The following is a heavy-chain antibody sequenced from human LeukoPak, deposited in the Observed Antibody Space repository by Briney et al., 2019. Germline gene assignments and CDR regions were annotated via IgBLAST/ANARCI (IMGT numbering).Heavy chain of an antibody. V-gene: IGHV3-21*01. CDR3: ARTSITMIVVAPSFDY. Sequence: GGSLRLSCAASGFTFSSYSMNWVRQAPGKGLEWVSSISSSSCYIYYADSVKGRFTISRDNAKNSLYLQMNSLRAEDTAVYYCARTSITMIVVAPSFDYWGQGTLVTVSS. D-gene: IGHD3-22*01. J-gene: IGHJ4*02. CDR2: ISSSSCYI. CDR1: GFTFSSYS.